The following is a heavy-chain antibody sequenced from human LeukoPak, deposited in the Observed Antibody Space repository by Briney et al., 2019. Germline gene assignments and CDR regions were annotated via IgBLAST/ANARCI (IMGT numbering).Heavy chain of an antibody. D-gene: IGHD3-10*01. CDR1: GGSISSSSYY. CDR2: IYYSGST. CDR3: ARDLKTGRLGMVRGGKPLYYFDY. J-gene: IGHJ4*02. V-gene: IGHV4-39*07. Sequence: SETLSLTCTVSGGSISSSSYYWGWIRQPPGKGLEWIGSIYYSGSTYYNPSLKSRVTISVDTSTNQFSLKLSSVTAADTAVYYCARDLKTGRLGMVRGGKPLYYFDYWGQGTLVTVSS.